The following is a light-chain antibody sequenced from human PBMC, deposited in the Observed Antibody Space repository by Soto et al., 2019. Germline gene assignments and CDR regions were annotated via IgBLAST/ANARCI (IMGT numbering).Light chain of an antibody. V-gene: IGLV1-44*01. CDR1: SSNLGSNS. CDR2: SNN. J-gene: IGLJ3*02. CDR3: AVWDDRLNGPV. Sequence: QSAVTQPPSVSGTPGQRVTIFCSGSSSNLGSNSVNWYQHLPGTAPKLLISSNNQRPSGVPDRFSGSKSGTSASLAISGLQSEDEADYYCAVWDDRLNGPVFGGGTKLTVL.